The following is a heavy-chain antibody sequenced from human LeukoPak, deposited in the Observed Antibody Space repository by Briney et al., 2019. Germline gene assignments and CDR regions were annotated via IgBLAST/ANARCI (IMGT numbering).Heavy chain of an antibody. D-gene: IGHD4-17*01. V-gene: IGHV3-48*03. Sequence: GGSLRLSCAASGFTFSGYAMNWVRQAPGKGLEWLSHISTTGGTIYYADSVKGRLTVSRDNAKNSLYLQMNSLRAEDTAVYYCAKSDPYGDSLIEIWGQGALVTVSS. CDR2: ISTTGGTI. J-gene: IGHJ4*02. CDR1: GFTFSGYA. CDR3: AKSDPYGDSLIEI.